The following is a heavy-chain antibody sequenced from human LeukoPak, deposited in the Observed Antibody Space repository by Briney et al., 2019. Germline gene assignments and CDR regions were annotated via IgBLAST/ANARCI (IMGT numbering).Heavy chain of an antibody. J-gene: IGHJ4*02. V-gene: IGHV3-23*01. CDR2: ISGSGDTT. CDR1: GFTFSRHG. CDR3: AKSGYNCFDY. D-gene: IGHD5-24*01. Sequence: PGGSLRLSCAASGFTFSRHGMNWVRQAPGKGLEWVSGISGSGDTTYYADSVKGRFTISRDNSKNTVYLQMNSLRAEDTAVYYCAKSGYNCFDYWGQGTLVTVSS.